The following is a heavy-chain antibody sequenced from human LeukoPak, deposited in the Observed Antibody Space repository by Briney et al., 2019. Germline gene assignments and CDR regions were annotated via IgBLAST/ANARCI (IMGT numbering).Heavy chain of an antibody. CDR2: ISSSSSTI. Sequence: GGSLRLSCAASGFTFSSYSMNWVRQAPGKGLEWVSYISSSSSTIYYADSVKGRFTISRDNAKNSLYLQMNSLRAEDTAVYYCARDRYGQPYYYYYMDVWGKGTTVTVSS. V-gene: IGHV3-48*04. CDR1: GFTFSSYS. CDR3: ARDRYGQPYYYYYMDV. D-gene: IGHD1-14*01. J-gene: IGHJ6*03.